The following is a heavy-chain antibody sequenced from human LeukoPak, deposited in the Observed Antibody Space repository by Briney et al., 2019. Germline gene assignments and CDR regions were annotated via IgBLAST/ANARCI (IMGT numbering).Heavy chain of an antibody. V-gene: IGHV3-66*01. J-gene: IGHJ5*02. Sequence: GGSLRLSCAASGFTVSSNYMSWVRQAPGKGLEWVSVIYSGGSTYYADSVKGRFTISRDNSKNTLYLQMNSLRAEDTAVYCCARAVGAKSDSWFDPWGQGTLVTVSS. CDR1: GFTVSSNY. CDR2: IYSGGST. CDR3: ARAVGAKSDSWFDP. D-gene: IGHD1-26*01.